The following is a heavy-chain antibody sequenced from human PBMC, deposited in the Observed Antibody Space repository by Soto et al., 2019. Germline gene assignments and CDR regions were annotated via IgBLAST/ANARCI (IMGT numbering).Heavy chain of an antibody. CDR2: ISYDGSNK. Sequence: GGSLRLSCAASGFTFSSYGMHWVRQAPGKGLEWVAVISYDGSNKYYADSVKGRFTISRDNSKNTLYLQMNSLRAEDTAVYYCAKDVTMVRGVIIGSYGGSEWGQGTLVTVSS. D-gene: IGHD3-10*01. CDR3: AKDVTMVRGVIIGSYGGSE. CDR1: GFTFSSYG. J-gene: IGHJ4*02. V-gene: IGHV3-30*18.